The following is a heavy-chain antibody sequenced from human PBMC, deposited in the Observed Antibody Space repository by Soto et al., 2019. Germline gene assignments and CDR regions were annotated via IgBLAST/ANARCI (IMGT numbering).Heavy chain of an antibody. D-gene: IGHD2-15*01. Sequence: ASVKVSCKASGYTFTSYAMLWVRQAPGQRLEWMGWINAGNGNTKYSQKFQGRVTITRDTSASTAYMELSSLRSEDTAVYYCAGGPGVVDYGKKGWGQGPRATSSS. V-gene: IGHV1-3*01. CDR2: INAGNGNT. CDR3: AGGPGVVDYGKKG. CDR1: GYTFTSYA. J-gene: IGHJ4*02.